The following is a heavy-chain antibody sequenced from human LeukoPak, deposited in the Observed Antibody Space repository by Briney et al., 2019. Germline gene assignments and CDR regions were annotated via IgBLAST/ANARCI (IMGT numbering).Heavy chain of an antibody. V-gene: IGHV3-7*01. CDR2: IKQDGSEK. CDR3: ARSPYDSSGYYYDDAFDI. J-gene: IGHJ3*02. CDR1: GFTFTIFG. Sequence: PGGSLRLSCAASGFTFTIFGLNWVCQAPGKGPEWVANIKQDGSEKYYVDSVKGRFTISRDNAKNSLYLQMNSLRAEDTAVYYCARSPYDSSGYYYDDAFDIWGQGTMVTVSS. D-gene: IGHD3-22*01.